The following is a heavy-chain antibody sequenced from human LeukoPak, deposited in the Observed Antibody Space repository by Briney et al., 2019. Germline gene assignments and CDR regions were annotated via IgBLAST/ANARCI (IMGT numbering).Heavy chain of an antibody. CDR2: IYYSGST. J-gene: IGHJ4*02. CDR1: GGSISSGGYY. CDR3: ARDTLAGGTTSDY. D-gene: IGHD4-23*01. Sequence: SETLSLTCTVSGGSISSGGYYWSWIRQHPGKGLEWIGYIYYSGSTYYNPSLKSRVTISVDTSKNQFSLKLSSVTAADTAVYHCARDTLAGGTTSDYWGQGTLVTVSS. V-gene: IGHV4-31*03.